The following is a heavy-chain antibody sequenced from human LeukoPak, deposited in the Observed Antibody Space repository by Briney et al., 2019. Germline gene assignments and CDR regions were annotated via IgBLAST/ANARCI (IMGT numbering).Heavy chain of an antibody. Sequence: GGSLRLSCAASGFTFSTYIMNWVRQAPGKGLEWVSSISGSSGHIYYADSVKGRFTISRDNSKNTLYLQMSSLRADDTAVYYCAARPYCTTATCPKTNWFDPWGQGTLVTVSS. D-gene: IGHD2-8*01. V-gene: IGHV3-21*01. J-gene: IGHJ5*02. CDR2: ISGSSGHI. CDR1: GFTFSTYI. CDR3: AARPYCTTATCPKTNWFDP.